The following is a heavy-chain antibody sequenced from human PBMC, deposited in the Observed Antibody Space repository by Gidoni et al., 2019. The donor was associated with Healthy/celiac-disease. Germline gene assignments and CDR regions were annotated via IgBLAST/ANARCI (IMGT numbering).Heavy chain of an antibody. Sequence: EVQLVESGGGLVQPGGSLRLSCAASGFTFSSYWMSWVRQAPGKGLEWVANIKQDGSEKYYVDSVKGRFTISRDNAKNSLYLQMNSLRAEDTAVYYCARERSVAPRGYFDYWGQGTLVTVSS. CDR1: GFTFSSYW. J-gene: IGHJ4*02. D-gene: IGHD3-10*01. CDR2: IKQDGSEK. V-gene: IGHV3-7*03. CDR3: ARERSVAPRGYFDY.